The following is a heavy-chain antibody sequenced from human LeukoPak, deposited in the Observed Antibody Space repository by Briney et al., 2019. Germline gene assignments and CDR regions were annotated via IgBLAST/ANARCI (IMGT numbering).Heavy chain of an antibody. Sequence: PGGSLRLSCAASGFTFSSYSMNWVRQAPGKGLEWVSSISSSSSYIYYADSVKGRFTISRDNAKNSLYLQMNSLRAEDTAVYYCAKAPLKYCSSTSCYGDYWGQGTLVTVSS. CDR2: ISSSSSYI. J-gene: IGHJ4*02. V-gene: IGHV3-21*01. D-gene: IGHD2-2*01. CDR1: GFTFSSYS. CDR3: AKAPLKYCSSTSCYGDY.